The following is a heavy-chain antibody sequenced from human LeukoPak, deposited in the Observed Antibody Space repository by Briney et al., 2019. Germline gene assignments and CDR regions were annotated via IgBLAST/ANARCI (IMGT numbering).Heavy chain of an antibody. CDR3: AKDHYYGSGSYYNDNYMDV. J-gene: IGHJ6*03. Sequence: GGSLRLSCAASRFTCCSYGMHRVGQAPGQGLEGGAFIRSGGSNKYDADSVKGRFTISRDNSKNTLYLQMNSLRVEDTAVYYCAKDHYYGSGSYYNDNYMDVWGKGTTVSISS. V-gene: IGHV3-30*02. CDR1: RFTCCSYG. D-gene: IGHD3-10*01. CDR2: IRSGGSNK.